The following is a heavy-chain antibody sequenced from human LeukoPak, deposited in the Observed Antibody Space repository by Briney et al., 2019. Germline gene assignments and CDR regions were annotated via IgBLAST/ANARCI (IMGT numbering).Heavy chain of an antibody. CDR1: GFTFSSLA. V-gene: IGHV3-23*01. CDR2: FSGSGGST. J-gene: IGHJ3*02. CDR3: AKDRSYGSGSYWFWSDAFDI. Sequence: GGSLRLSCAASGFTFSSLAMSWVRQAPGKGLEGVSAFSGSGGSTYYADSVKGRFTISRDNSKNTLYLQMNSLRAEDTAVYYCAKDRSYGSGSYWFWSDAFDIWGQGTMVTVSS. D-gene: IGHD3-10*01.